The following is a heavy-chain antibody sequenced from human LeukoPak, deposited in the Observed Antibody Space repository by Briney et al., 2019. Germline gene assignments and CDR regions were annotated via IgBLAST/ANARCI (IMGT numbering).Heavy chain of an antibody. CDR3: TRENYYGMDV. CDR2: INSDGSTT. V-gene: IGHV3-74*01. CDR1: GFTFSSYW. J-gene: IGHJ6*02. Sequence: GGSLRLSCAASGFTFSSYWMHWVRQAPGKGLVWVSRINSDGSTTTYADSVKGRFTISGDNAKNTLYLQMNSLRAEDTAMYYCTRENYYGMDVWGQGTTVTVSS.